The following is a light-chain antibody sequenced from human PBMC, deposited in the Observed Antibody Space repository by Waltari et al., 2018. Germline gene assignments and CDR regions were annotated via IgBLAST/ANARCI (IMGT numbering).Light chain of an antibody. CDR2: RND. Sequence: QSVLTQPPSASGTPGQRVTMSCSGSTSNIGSNYVYWYQQLPGTAPKPLIYRNDPRPSGVPDRFSGSKSGTSASLAISGLRSEDEADYYCAAWDDSLSGLVVFGGGTKVTVL. CDR3: AAWDDSLSGLVV. CDR1: TSNIGSNY. V-gene: IGLV1-47*01. J-gene: IGLJ2*01.